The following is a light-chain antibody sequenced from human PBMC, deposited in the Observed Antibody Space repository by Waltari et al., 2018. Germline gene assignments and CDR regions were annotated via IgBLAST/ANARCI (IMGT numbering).Light chain of an antibody. Sequence: DIQLTQSPSFLSASVGDRVTITCRASQDISSYLAWYQQKPGKAPRLLIYAASTLQSGVPSRFSGSGSGTEFTLTLSSLQPEDFATYFCQQLNSYPPAFCGGTKVEIK. CDR1: QDISSY. CDR3: QQLNSYPPA. CDR2: AAS. J-gene: IGKJ4*01. V-gene: IGKV1-9*01.